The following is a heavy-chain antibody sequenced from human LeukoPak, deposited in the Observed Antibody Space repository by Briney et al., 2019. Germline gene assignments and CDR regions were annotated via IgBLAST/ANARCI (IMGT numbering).Heavy chain of an antibody. CDR2: ISGSGGST. CDR3: AKGFAVVVPAAIGY. J-gene: IGHJ4*02. Sequence: GGSLRLSCAASGFTFSRYAMSWVRQAPGKGLEWVSAISGSGGSTYYADSVKGRFTISRDNSKNTLYLQMNSLRAEDTAVYYCAKGFAVVVPAAIGYWGQGTLVTVSS. D-gene: IGHD2-2*02. CDR1: GFTFSRYA. V-gene: IGHV3-23*01.